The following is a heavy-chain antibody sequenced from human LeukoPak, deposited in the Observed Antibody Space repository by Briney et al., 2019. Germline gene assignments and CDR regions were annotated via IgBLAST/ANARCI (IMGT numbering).Heavy chain of an antibody. J-gene: IGHJ4*02. CDR1: GFNFNIYA. CDR3: ASRENYDFWSGYFY. Sequence: GGSLRLSCAASGFNFNIYAMTWVRQAPGKGLEWVSIISGTGTSTYYADSVKGRFTISRDNSKNTLYLHMSSLRADDTAVYFCASRENYDFWSGYFYWGQGTLVTVSS. D-gene: IGHD3-3*01. V-gene: IGHV3-23*01. CDR2: ISGTGTST.